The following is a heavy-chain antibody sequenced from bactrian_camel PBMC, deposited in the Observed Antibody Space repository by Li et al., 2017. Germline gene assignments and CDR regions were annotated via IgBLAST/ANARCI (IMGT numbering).Heavy chain of an antibody. CDR1: GFTFSTHS. J-gene: IGHJ4*01. V-gene: IGHV3S1*01. CDR2: INSGGAIT. CDR3: AADEYNLGLARSYTY. D-gene: IGHD5*01. Sequence: HVQLVESGGGLVQPGGSLRLSCAASGFTFSTHSMYWVRQAPGKGLEWVSYINSGGAITSYVDSVKGRFTVSRDNAKNTLYLQMNSLKPEDTAMYNCAADEYNLGLARSYTYWGQGTQVTVS.